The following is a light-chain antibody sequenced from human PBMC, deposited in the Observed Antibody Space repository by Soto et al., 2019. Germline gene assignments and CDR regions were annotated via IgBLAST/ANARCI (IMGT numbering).Light chain of an antibody. V-gene: IGLV2-14*01. CDR3: NSYTTSSTYV. Sequence: SALTPPGSGSWAPGKWVTISCTGTSRDVGGYNYVSWYQQRPGKAPQLIIYGVNNRPSGVSNRFSGSKSDNTASLTISGLQAEDEADYYCNSYTTSSTYVFGTGTKVTVL. J-gene: IGLJ1*01. CDR2: GVN. CDR1: SRDVGGYNY.